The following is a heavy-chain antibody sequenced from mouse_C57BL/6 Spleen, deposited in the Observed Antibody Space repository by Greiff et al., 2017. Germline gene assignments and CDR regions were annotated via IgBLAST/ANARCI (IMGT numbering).Heavy chain of an antibody. Sequence: QVQLQQPGAELVRPGSSVKLSCTASGYTFTSYWMHWVKQRPIQGLEWIGNIDPSDSETHYNQKFTDKATLTVDKSSSTAYMQLSILTSEHSAVYYCLFITTVVRYVDVWGTVTTVTLSS. D-gene: IGHD1-1*01. V-gene: IGHV1-52*01. CDR2: IDPSDSET. CDR1: GYTFTSYW. J-gene: IGHJ1*03. CDR3: LFITTVVRYVDV.